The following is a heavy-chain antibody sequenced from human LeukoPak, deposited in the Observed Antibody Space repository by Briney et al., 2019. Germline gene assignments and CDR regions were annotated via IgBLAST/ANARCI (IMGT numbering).Heavy chain of an antibody. J-gene: IGHJ4*02. CDR3: ARHIIYSKKPSFDH. V-gene: IGHV4-34*01. CDR1: GGSFSGYY. CDR2: INHSGST. Sequence: SETLSLTCAVYGGSFSGYYWSWIRQPPGKGLEWIGEINHSGSTNYNPSLKSRVTISVDTSKNQFSLQLGSVTAADTAVYYCARHIIYSKKPSFDHWGQGTLVTVSS. D-gene: IGHD4-11*01.